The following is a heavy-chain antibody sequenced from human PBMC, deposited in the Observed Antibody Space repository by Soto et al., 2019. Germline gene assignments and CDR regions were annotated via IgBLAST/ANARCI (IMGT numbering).Heavy chain of an antibody. CDR1: GGSIRSGGYY. V-gene: IGHV4-31*02. CDR3: ARGRTSSPTPGDY. J-gene: IGHJ4*02. CDR2: IYYSGST. Sequence: LCGGSIRSGGYYWSWIRQHPGKGLEWIGYIYYSGSTYYNPSLKSRVTISVDTSKNQFSLKLSSVTAADTAVYYCARGRTSSPTPGDYWGQGTLVTVSS. D-gene: IGHD2-2*01.